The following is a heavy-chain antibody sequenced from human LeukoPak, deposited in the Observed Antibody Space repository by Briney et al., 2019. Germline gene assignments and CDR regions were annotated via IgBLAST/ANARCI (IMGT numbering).Heavy chain of an antibody. J-gene: IGHJ5*02. D-gene: IGHD6-19*01. CDR3: ARDGSRWLNCFDP. Sequence: SQTLSLTCILSSGSISRGTYYWSWIRQPAGKGLEWIGRIYTSGSTNYNPSLKSRVTISLDPSKNQFSLKLSSVTAADTAVYYCARDGSRWLNCFDPWGQGTLVTVSS. CDR1: SGSISRGTYY. CDR2: IYTSGST. V-gene: IGHV4-61*02.